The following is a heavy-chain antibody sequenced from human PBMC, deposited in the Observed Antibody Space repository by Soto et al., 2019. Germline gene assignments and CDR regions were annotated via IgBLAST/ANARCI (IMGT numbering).Heavy chain of an antibody. V-gene: IGHV4-34*01. Sequence: SETLSLTCAVYGGSFSGYYWSWIRQPPGKGLEWIGEINHSGSTNYNPSLKSRVTISVDTSKNQSSLKLSSVTAADTAVYYCARVGATLSFDYWGQVTLVTVSS. CDR3: ARVGATLSFDY. CDR1: GGSFSGYY. D-gene: IGHD1-26*01. J-gene: IGHJ4*02. CDR2: INHSGST.